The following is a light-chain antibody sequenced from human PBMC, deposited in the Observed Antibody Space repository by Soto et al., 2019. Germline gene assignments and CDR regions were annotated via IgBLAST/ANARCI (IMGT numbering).Light chain of an antibody. CDR3: QSHDSSLSGYV. J-gene: IGLJ1*01. CDR1: SSNIGAGYD. V-gene: IGLV1-40*01. Sequence: QSVLTQPPSVSGAPGQRVTISCTGSSSNIGAGYDVHWYQQLPGTAPKLLIYANTNRPSGVPDRFSGSKSGTSASLAITGLQAEDEADYYCQSHDSSLSGYVFGTGTNVTVL. CDR2: ANT.